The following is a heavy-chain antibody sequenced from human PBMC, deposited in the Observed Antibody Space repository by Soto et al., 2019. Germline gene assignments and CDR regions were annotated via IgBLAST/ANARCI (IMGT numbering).Heavy chain of an antibody. Sequence: PGGSLRLSCAASGFTFSSYSMNWVRQSPDKGLEWIAEVHISGHSNYNPSLRSRVSVSIDSSKNQFYLNLNSVTAADTAIYYCARVSRGCSANNCYFDPWGQGTQVTVSS. CDR3: ARVSRGCSANNCYFDP. CDR2: VHISGHS. J-gene: IGHJ5*01. CDR1: GFTFSSYS. D-gene: IGHD1-1*01. V-gene: IGHV4-34*10.